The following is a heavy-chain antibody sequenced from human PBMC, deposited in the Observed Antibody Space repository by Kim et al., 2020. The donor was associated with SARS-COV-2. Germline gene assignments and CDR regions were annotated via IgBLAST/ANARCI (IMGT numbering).Heavy chain of an antibody. CDR3: ARGFPDDYDFWSGYYMDY. Sequence: SETLSLTCAVSGGSISSGGYSWSWIRQPPGKGLEWIGYIYHSGSTYYNPSLKSRVTISVDRSKNQFSLKLSSVTAADTAVYYCARGFPDDYDFWSGYYMDYWGQGTLVTVSS. D-gene: IGHD3-3*01. J-gene: IGHJ4*02. CDR1: GGSISSGGYS. CDR2: IYHSGST. V-gene: IGHV4-30-2*01.